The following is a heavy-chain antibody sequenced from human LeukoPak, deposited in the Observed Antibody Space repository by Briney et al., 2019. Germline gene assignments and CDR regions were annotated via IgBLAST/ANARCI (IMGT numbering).Heavy chain of an antibody. J-gene: IGHJ4*02. D-gene: IGHD2-2*01. CDR3: AREHATSSSSDY. CDR1: EFTFSNYW. CDR2: IKRDGSEK. V-gene: IGHV3-7*01. Sequence: PGGSLRLSCAASEFTFSNYWMSWFRQAPGKGLEWLASIKRDGSEKYYVDSVKGRFTISRDNDKNTLYLQMNSLRVEDTAVYYCAREHATSSSSDYWGQGTLVTVSS.